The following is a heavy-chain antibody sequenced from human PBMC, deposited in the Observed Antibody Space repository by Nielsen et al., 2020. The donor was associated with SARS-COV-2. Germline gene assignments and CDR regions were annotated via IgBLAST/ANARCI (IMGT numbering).Heavy chain of an antibody. J-gene: IGHJ6*02. Sequence: GGSLRLSCAASGFTFSSYGMHWVRQAPGKGLEWVAVIWYDGSNKYYADSVKGRFTISRDNSKNTLYLQMNSLRAEDTAVYYCARDRVGMGVDYYYYYGMDVWGQGTTVTVSS. D-gene: IGHD3-16*01. CDR3: ARDRVGMGVDYYYYYGMDV. CDR2: IWYDGSNK. CDR1: GFTFSSYG. V-gene: IGHV3-33*08.